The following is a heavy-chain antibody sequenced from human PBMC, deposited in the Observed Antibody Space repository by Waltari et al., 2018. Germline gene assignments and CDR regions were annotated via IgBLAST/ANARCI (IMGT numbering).Heavy chain of an antibody. V-gene: IGHV1-2*02. CDR2: INPNTGDT. Sequence: QVQLVQSGTEVKKPGASIKVSCKASGYTFVDYYIHWVRKAPEQGFEWMGWINPNTGDTNFAQRFQARVSMTRDTSTSVAYMQLTSLRFDDTAIYYCARSPIRVTVVSCYGLDVWGQGTTVTAAS. CDR3: ARSPIRVTVVSCYGLDV. CDR1: GYTFVDYY. J-gene: IGHJ6*02. D-gene: IGHD2-21*02.